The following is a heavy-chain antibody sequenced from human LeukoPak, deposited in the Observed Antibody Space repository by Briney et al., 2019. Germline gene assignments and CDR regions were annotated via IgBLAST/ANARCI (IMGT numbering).Heavy chain of an antibody. J-gene: IGHJ3*02. V-gene: IGHV3-23*01. CDR1: GFYFSSYA. CDR3: AKDRDSSGYYPDAFDI. D-gene: IGHD3-22*01. CDR2: ISGSGGST. Sequence: GGSLRLSCAASGFYFSSYAMSWVRQAPGKGLEWVSAISGSGGSTYYADSVKGRFTISRDNSKNTLYLQMNSLRAEDTAVYYCAKDRDSSGYYPDAFDIWGQGTMVTVSS.